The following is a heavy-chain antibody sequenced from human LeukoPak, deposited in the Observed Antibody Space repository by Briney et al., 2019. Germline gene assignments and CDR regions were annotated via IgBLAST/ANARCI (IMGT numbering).Heavy chain of an antibody. J-gene: IGHJ4*02. V-gene: IGHV3-74*01. CDR2: INSDGTTT. Sequence: GGSLRLSCAASGFTFSTYRMHWVRQGPGKGLVWVSRINSDGTTTDYADSVKGRFTISRDNAKNTLYLQMNSLRAEDTAVYYCASDRVTTEYWGQGTLVTVSS. CDR3: ASDRVTTEY. CDR1: GFTFSTYR. D-gene: IGHD4-11*01.